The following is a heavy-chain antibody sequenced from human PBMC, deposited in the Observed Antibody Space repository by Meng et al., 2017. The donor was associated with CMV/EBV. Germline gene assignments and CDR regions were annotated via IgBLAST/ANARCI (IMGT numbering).Heavy chain of an antibody. J-gene: IGHJ5*02. CDR1: GFTFSSYA. CDR3: AREVVREESWFDP. Sequence: LSLTCAASGFTFSSYAMHWVRQAPGKGLEWVAVISYDGSNKYYADSVKGRLTISRDNSKNTLYLQMNSLRAEDTAVYYCAREVVREESWFDPWGQGTLVTVSS. V-gene: IGHV3-30-3*01. CDR2: ISYDGSNK. D-gene: IGHD6-6*01.